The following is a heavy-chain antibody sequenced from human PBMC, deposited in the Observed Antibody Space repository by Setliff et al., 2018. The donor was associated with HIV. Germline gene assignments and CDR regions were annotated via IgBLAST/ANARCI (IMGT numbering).Heavy chain of an antibody. CDR3: ARHAPRNHDLAGVFYPYYMDV. CDR1: GASTISGSYY. Sequence: SETLSLTCTVSGASTISGSYYWSWIRQPPGKGLEWIGYIYYSGSTSYNPPLKSRVTISVDTSKTQFSLKLSSVTAADTAVYYCARHAPRNHDLAGVFYPYYMDVWGKGTTVTVSS. J-gene: IGHJ6*03. CDR2: IYYSGST. V-gene: IGHV4-61*01. D-gene: IGHD1-1*01.